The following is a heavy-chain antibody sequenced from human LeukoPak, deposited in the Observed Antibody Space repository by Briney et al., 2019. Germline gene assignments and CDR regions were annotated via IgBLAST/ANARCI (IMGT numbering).Heavy chain of an antibody. V-gene: IGHV3-66*01. Sequence: GSLRLSCAASGFTVSSNYMSWVRQAPGKGLEWVSVIYSGGSTYYADSVKGRFTISRDNSKNTLYLQMNSLRAEDTAVYYCAKFSSSSPADFDYWGQGTLVTVSS. J-gene: IGHJ4*02. D-gene: IGHD6-6*01. CDR1: GFTVSSNY. CDR3: AKFSSSSPADFDY. CDR2: IYSGGST.